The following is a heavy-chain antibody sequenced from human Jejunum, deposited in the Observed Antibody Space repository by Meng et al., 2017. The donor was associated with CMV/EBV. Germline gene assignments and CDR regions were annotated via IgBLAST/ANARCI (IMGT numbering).Heavy chain of an antibody. V-gene: IGHV3-21*01. CDR3: ARVLKGGTYFDN. CDR1: GFTFSNYM. J-gene: IGHJ4*02. D-gene: IGHD1-26*01. CDR2: ISISGYK. Sequence: AASGFTFSNYMMNWVRQAPGKGLEWVSSISISGYKYYADSVKGRFTISRDTAENPLFLQMNSLGAEDTAVYYCARVLKGGTYFDNWGQGTQVTVSS.